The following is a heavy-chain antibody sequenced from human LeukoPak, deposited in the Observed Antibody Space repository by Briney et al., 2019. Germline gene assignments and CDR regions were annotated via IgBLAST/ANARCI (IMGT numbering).Heavy chain of an antibody. CDR3: ARVAQKLERIAVAGTSEWRASWYFDL. CDR1: GGSISSYF. Sequence: SETLSLTCAVSGGSISSYFWSWIRQPAGKGLEWLGRIYASGSTNYNPSLKSRVTMSVDPSQNQFSLKVSSVTAADTAVYYCARVAQKLERIAVAGTSEWRASWYFDLWGRGTLVTVSS. J-gene: IGHJ2*01. V-gene: IGHV4-4*07. D-gene: IGHD6-19*01. CDR2: IYASGST.